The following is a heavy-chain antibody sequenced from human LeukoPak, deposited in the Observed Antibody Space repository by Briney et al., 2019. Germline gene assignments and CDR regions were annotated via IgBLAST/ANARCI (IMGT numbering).Heavy chain of an antibody. CDR2: IKQDGSEK. J-gene: IGHJ6*02. Sequence: SGGSLRLSCAASGFTFSSHWMSWVRQAPGKGREWVANIKQDGSEKYYVDSVKGRFTISRDNAKNSLYLQMNSLRAEDTAVYYCARGKSGGSYWGFYYYYYGMDVWGQGTTVTVSS. V-gene: IGHV3-7*03. D-gene: IGHD1-26*01. CDR1: GFTFSSHW. CDR3: ARGKSGGSYWGFYYYYYGMDV.